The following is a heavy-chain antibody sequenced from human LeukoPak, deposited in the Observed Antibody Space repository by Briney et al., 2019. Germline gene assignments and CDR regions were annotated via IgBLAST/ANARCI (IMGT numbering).Heavy chain of an antibody. CDR1: GYTFTTYD. V-gene: IGHV1-8*01. D-gene: IGHD2-21*01. CDR3: ARVAGNCGGDCYRLLY. CDR2: MNPNSGNT. Sequence: ASVKVSCKASGYTFTTYDINWVRQATGQGLEWLGWMNPNSGNTGYAQKFQGRVTVTRNISITTAYMELTNLRSEDTAVYYCARVAGNCGGDCYRLLYWGQGTLVTVPS. J-gene: IGHJ4*02.